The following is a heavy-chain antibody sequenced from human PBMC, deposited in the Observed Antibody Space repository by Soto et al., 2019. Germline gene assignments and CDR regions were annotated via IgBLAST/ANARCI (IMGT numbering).Heavy chain of an antibody. Sequence: QVQLVQSGAEVKKPGASVKVSCKASGYTFTGYYMHWVRQAPGQGLEWMGWINPNSGGTNYAQKFQGWGSMTMETYTSTDYMELSRLRSDDAAVYYCARGKWLLAVAGWGEPNWFDPWGQGTLVTVSS. D-gene: IGHD6-19*01. J-gene: IGHJ5*02. CDR2: INPNSGGT. CDR1: GYTFTGYY. CDR3: ARGKWLLAVAGWGEPNWFDP. V-gene: IGHV1-2*04.